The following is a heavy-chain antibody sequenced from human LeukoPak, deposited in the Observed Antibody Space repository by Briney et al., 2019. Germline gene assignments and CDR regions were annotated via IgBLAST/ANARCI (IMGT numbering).Heavy chain of an antibody. CDR1: GFTFSSYD. D-gene: IGHD4-17*01. CDR2: IGTTGDT. J-gene: IGHJ4*02. CDR3: ARERYGDGFDY. Sequence: GGSLRLSCAASGFTFSSYDMDWVRQATGKGLEWVSTIGTTGDTYYPGSVKGRFTISRENAKNSLYLQMNSLRAGDTAVYYCARERYGDGFDYWGQGTLVTVSS. V-gene: IGHV3-13*01.